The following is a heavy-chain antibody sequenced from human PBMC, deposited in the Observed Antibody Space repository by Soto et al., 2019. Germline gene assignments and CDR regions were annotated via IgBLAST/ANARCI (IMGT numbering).Heavy chain of an antibody. J-gene: IGHJ4*02. CDR1: GFTFGRHG. V-gene: IGHV3-33*01. D-gene: IGHD4-17*01. Sequence: QVQLVESGGGVVQPGGSLRLSCAASGFTFGRHGRHWVRQAPGKGLEWVAVIGSDGVRDSYGDSVKGRFTISRDNGQNTLYLQMNSLRDEYTAVYYCARDDDYPDNGLDYWGQGTLVTVSS. CDR2: IGSDGVRD. CDR3: ARDDDYPDNGLDY.